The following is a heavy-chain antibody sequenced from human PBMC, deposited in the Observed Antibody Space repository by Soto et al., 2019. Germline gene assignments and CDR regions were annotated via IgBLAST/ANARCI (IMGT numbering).Heavy chain of an antibody. CDR2: ITPNGGNE. V-gene: IGHV3-30-3*01. CDR1: RVTGSTYA. Sequence: PAGCIRTASASCRVTGSTYAIDWVLKDPGKGLEWVGVITPNGGNERYADSVKGRFTISRDNVQNTLYLQMDSLRPEDTAIYYCARDTISGSWFPLAYWGQETLVSVSS. J-gene: IGHJ4*02. CDR3: ARDTISGSWFPLAY. D-gene: IGHD2-15*01.